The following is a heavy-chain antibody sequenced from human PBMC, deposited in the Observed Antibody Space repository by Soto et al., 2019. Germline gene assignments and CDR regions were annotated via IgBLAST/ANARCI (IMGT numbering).Heavy chain of an antibody. CDR2: IYHSGST. CDR3: ARARIAARPGSGWPRSFGY. Sequence: KPSETLSLTCAVSGGSISSSNWWSWVRQPPGKGLEWIGEIYHSGSTNYNPSLKSRVTISVDKSKNQFSLKLSSVTAADTAVYYCARARIAARPGSGWPRSFGYWGQGTLVTVSS. D-gene: IGHD6-6*01. J-gene: IGHJ4*02. CDR1: GGSISSSNW. V-gene: IGHV4-4*02.